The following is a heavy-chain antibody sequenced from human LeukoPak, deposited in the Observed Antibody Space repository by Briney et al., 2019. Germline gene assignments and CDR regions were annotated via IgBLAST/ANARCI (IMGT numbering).Heavy chain of an antibody. CDR3: AGDPSGYFNL. J-gene: IGHJ5*02. CDR1: GGSVSSGIYY. D-gene: IGHD3-22*01. Sequence: SETLSLTCTVSGGSVSSGIYYWSWIRQPPGKGLEWIVHVYYSGTTNYNPSLKSRVTISVDTFKNQFSLNVRSVTAADTAVYYCAGDPSGYFNLWGQGTLVTVSS. V-gene: IGHV4-61*01. CDR2: VYYSGTT.